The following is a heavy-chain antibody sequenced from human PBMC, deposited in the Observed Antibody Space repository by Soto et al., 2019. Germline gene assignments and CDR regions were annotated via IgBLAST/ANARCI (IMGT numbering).Heavy chain of an antibody. CDR1: GYTFTSYA. J-gene: IGHJ6*02. CDR2: INAGNGNT. V-gene: IGHV1-3*01. Sequence: ASVKVSCKASGYTFTSYAMHWVRQAPGQRLEWMGWINAGNGNTKYSQKFKGRVTITRDTSASTAYMELSSLRSEDTAVYYCARDSAPSYDILTGSKPYYYGMDVWGQGTTVTVSS. CDR3: ARDSAPSYDILTGSKPYYYGMDV. D-gene: IGHD3-9*01.